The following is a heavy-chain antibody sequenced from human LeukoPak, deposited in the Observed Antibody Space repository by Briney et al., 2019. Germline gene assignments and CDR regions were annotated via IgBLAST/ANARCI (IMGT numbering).Heavy chain of an antibody. J-gene: IGHJ4*02. CDR1: GFTFSTYS. D-gene: IGHD2-2*01. CDR3: ARDYILPAGPYQFDY. Sequence: GRSLRLPCAASGFTFSTYSMHWVRQAPGKGLEWLAVVSNDGNHKYYVDSVKGRFTISRDNSKNTLYLQIDSLRVEDTAVYYCARDYILPAGPYQFDYWGQGTLVTVSS. V-gene: IGHV3-30-3*01. CDR2: VSNDGNHK.